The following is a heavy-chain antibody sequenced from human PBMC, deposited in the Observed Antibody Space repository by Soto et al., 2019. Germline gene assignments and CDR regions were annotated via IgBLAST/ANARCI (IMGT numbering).Heavy chain of an antibody. CDR1: GFTFINYR. J-gene: IGHJ3*01. D-gene: IGHD3-10*01. CDR3: ARSDYSGSGKYYPGGAFDL. CDR2: VNSDGSGT. Sequence: EVQLVESGGGLVQPGGSLRLSCAASGFTFINYRMHWVRQAPGKGLVWVSRVNSDGSGTEYADSVKGRFTISRDNAKNTLYLEMNSLRAEDRAVYYCARSDYSGSGKYYPGGAFDLWGQGTMVTVSS. V-gene: IGHV3-74*01.